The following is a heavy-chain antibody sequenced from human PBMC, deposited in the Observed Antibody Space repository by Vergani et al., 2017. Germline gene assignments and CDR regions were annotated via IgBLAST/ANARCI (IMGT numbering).Heavy chain of an antibody. CDR2: IYPGDSDT. V-gene: IGHV5-51*01. CDR1: GYSFTSYW. D-gene: IGHD3-22*01. CDR3: ARSPDYYDSSGYYFDY. Sequence: VPLVQSGAEVKKPGASVKVSCKGSGYSFTSYWIGWVRQMPGKGLEWMGIIYPGDSDTRYSPSFQGQVTISADKSISTAYLQWSSLKASDTAMYYCARSPDYYDSSGYYFDYWGQGTLVTVSS. J-gene: IGHJ4*02.